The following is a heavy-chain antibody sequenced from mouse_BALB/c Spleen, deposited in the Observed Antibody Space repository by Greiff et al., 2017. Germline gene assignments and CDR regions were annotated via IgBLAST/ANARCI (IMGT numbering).Heavy chain of an antibody. CDR2: IYPGSGST. CDR1: GYTFTDYV. V-gene: IGHV1-77*01. Sequence: QVQLKQSGPELVKPGASVKMSCKASGYTFTDYVISWVKQRTGQGLEWIGEIYPGSGSTYYNEKFKGKATLTADKSSNTAYMQLSSLTSEDSAVYFCARSNYYYGSSRCYFDYWGQGTTLTVSS. D-gene: IGHD1-1*01. CDR3: ARSNYYYGSSRCYFDY. J-gene: IGHJ2*01.